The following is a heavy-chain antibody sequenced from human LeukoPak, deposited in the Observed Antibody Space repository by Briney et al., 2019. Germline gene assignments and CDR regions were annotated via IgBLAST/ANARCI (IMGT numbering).Heavy chain of an antibody. J-gene: IGHJ5*02. D-gene: IGHD6-13*01. Sequence: SETLSLTCTVSGGSISSYYWSWIRQPPGKGLEWIGYIYSSGSTNYNPSLKSRITISVDTSKNQFSLKLSSVTAADTAVYYCATTQKYSSSWYDGPWGQGTLVTVSS. CDR1: GGSISSYY. V-gene: IGHV4-59*12. CDR3: ATTQKYSSSWYDGP. CDR2: IYSSGST.